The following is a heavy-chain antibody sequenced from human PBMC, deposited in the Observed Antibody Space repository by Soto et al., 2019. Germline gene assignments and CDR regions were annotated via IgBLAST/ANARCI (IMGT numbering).Heavy chain of an antibody. CDR2: INPSSGGT. V-gene: IGHV1-46*01. CDR3: ARVSRNTGTIQDNWFDP. D-gene: IGHD1-7*01. CDR1: GGTFVSYG. J-gene: IGHJ5*02. Sequence: ASAKASCKASGGTFVSYGISWVRQVPGQGLEWMGGINPSSGGTSYAQKFEGRVLMTRDTSTSTVYMELSSLRSDDTDVYYCARVSRNTGTIQDNWFDPWGQGTLVTVSS.